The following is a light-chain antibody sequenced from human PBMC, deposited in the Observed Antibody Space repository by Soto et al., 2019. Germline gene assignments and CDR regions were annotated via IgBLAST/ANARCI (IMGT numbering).Light chain of an antibody. V-gene: IGKV3D-15*01. CDR2: GAS. CDR3: QQYGSAPFT. CDR1: QSVSSD. J-gene: IGKJ3*01. Sequence: EIVMTQSPDTLSVSPGDRAALSCRTSQSVSSDLAWYQQKPGQAPRLLIYGASTRATGIPARFSGSGSGTEFTLTISSLQSEDFAVYYCQQYGSAPFTFGPGTKVDIK.